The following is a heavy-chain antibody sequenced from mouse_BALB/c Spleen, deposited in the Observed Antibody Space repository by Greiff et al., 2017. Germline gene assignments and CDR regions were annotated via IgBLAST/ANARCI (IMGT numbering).Heavy chain of an antibody. CDR3: ARLYGNYVDYAMDY. Sequence: EVHLVESGGGLVKPGGSLKLSCAASGFTFSSYAMSWVRQTPEKRLEWVASFSSGGSTYYPDSVKGRFTISRDNARNILYLQMSSLRSEDTAMYYCARLYGNYVDYAMDYWGQGTSVTVSS. V-gene: IGHV5-6-5*01. D-gene: IGHD2-1*01. CDR1: GFTFSSYA. CDR2: FSSGGST. J-gene: IGHJ4*01.